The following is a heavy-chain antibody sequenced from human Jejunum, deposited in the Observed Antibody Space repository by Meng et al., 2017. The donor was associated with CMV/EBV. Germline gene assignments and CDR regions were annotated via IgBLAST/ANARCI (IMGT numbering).Heavy chain of an antibody. CDR2: ISGNSNYI. CDR1: GFTFSSYN. J-gene: IGHJ4*02. V-gene: IGHV3-21*01. CDR3: AKDRNFITLGATVES. Sequence: GFTFSSYNMNWVRQAPGKGLEWVSSISGNSNYIFYRDSVEGRFTISRDNAKNSLFLQMNSLRAEDSAVYYCAKDRNFITLGATVESWGQGTLVTVSS. D-gene: IGHD1-26*01.